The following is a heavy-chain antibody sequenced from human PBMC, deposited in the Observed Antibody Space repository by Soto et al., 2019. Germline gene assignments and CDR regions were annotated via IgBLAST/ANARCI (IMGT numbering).Heavy chain of an antibody. J-gene: IGHJ5*02. CDR1: GYTFTSYG. V-gene: IGHV1-18*01. D-gene: IGHD1-7*01. Sequence: QVQLVQSGAEVKKPGASVKVSCKASGYTFTSYGISWVRQAPGQGLEWMGWISAYNGNTNYAQKPQGRVTMTTDTSTSTAYMELRSLRSDDTAVYYCARDEGYKWNYGGSGFDPWGQGTLVTVSS. CDR2: ISAYNGNT. CDR3: ARDEGYKWNYGGSGFDP.